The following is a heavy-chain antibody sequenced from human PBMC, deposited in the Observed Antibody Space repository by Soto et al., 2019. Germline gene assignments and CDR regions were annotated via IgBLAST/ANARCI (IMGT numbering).Heavy chain of an antibody. J-gene: IGHJ5*02. Sequence: SETLSVTSGVDGGSIRDYDWNWLRQPPGKGLEWIGEINHRGTASYNPSLKSRVDISVDTALTQFSLKLRSVTAADTAIYYCAKYQWNPGAFDPWGPGTQVTVSS. CDR3: AKYQWNPGAFDP. D-gene: IGHD6-19*01. CDR1: GGSIRDYD. CDR2: INHRGTA. V-gene: IGHV4-34*01.